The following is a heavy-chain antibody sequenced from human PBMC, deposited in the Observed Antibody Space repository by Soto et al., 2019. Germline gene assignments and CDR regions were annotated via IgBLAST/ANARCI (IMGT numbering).Heavy chain of an antibody. CDR3: ARGGHVVVVTAAFDY. J-gene: IGHJ4*02. CDR1: GNTFTNYY. V-gene: IGHV1-46*01. CDR2: INPSGGHT. D-gene: IGHD2-21*02. Sequence: QVQLMQSGAEVKKPGASVKVSCKASGNTFTNYYIHWVRQAPGQGLEWMGTINPSGGHTTYAQKFLGRVTMTRDTSTSTLYMELPSLRSEATAVYYCARGGHVVVVTAAFDYWGQGTLVTVSS.